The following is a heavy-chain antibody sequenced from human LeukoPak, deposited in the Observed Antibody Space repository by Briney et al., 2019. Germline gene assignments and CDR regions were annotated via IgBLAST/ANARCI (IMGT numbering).Heavy chain of an antibody. D-gene: IGHD1-26*01. V-gene: IGHV1-2*02. CDR2: INPKSGGT. CDR3: ARASGSYWYYFDY. Sequence: ASAKVSSTPSRYTSTGYYMQTVRHAPGPRLEWMGWINPKSGGTKYAQKFQDRVTMTRDTSISADYMEVSSLRSDDTAVYYCARASGSYWYYFDYWGQGTLVTVSS. CDR1: RYTSTGYY. J-gene: IGHJ4*02.